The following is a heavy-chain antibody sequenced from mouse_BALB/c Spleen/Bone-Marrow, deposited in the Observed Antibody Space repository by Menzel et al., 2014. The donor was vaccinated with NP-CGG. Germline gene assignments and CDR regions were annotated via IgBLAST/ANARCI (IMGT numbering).Heavy chain of an antibody. D-gene: IGHD4-1*01. Sequence: QVQLQQPGPELVKPGASVKMSCKASGYSFXSYYIHWVKQRPGQGLEWIGWIFPGSDNTKYNEKFKGKATLTADTSSSTAYMHLSSLTSEDSAVYFCARDWDEYYFDYWGQGTTLTVSS. CDR3: ARDWDEYYFDY. V-gene: IGHV1-66*01. CDR2: IFPGSDNT. J-gene: IGHJ2*01. CDR1: GYSFXSYY.